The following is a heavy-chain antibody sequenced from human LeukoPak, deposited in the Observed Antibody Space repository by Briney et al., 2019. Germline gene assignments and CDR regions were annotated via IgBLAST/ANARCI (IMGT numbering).Heavy chain of an antibody. Sequence: ASVKVSCKASGYTFTGYCMHWVRQAPGQGLEWMGRINPNSGGTNYAQKFQGRVTMTRDTSISTAYMELSRLRSDDTAVYYCASAGEGVFDAFDIWGQGTMVTVSS. J-gene: IGHJ3*02. CDR2: INPNSGGT. D-gene: IGHD3-16*01. CDR3: ASAGEGVFDAFDI. V-gene: IGHV1-2*06. CDR1: GYTFTGYC.